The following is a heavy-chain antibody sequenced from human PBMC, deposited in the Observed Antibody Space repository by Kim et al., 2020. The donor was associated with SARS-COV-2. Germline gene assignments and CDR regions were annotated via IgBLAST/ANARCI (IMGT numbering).Heavy chain of an antibody. Sequence: PSLKRRVTISVDKSKTQFSLKVSSVTAADTAVYYCARVVRGVIITKNYFDYWGQGTLVTVSS. J-gene: IGHJ4*02. D-gene: IGHD3-10*01. CDR3: ARVVRGVIITKNYFDY. V-gene: IGHV4-4*02.